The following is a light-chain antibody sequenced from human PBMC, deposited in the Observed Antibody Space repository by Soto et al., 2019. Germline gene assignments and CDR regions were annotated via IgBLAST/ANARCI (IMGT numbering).Light chain of an antibody. J-gene: IGLJ1*01. CDR2: EVS. CDR3: SSYAGSNNSV. CDR1: SSDIGAYIY. V-gene: IGLV2-8*01. Sequence: QSALAQPPSASGSPGQSVTISCTGTSSDIGAYIYVSWYQQHPGKAPKLMISEVSRRPSGVPERFSGSKSGNTASLTVSGLQADDEAHYYCSSYAGSNNSVFGTGTTV.